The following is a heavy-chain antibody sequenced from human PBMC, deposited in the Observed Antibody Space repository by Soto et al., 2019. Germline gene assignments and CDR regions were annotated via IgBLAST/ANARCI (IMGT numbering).Heavy chain of an antibody. J-gene: IGHJ4*02. V-gene: IGHV3-30-3*01. D-gene: IGHD4-17*01. CDR3: ARNVPVTALGY. CDR2: ISYDGSNK. Sequence: GGSLRLSCAASGFTFSSYAMHWVRQAPGKGLEWVAVISYDGSNKYYADSVKGRFTISRDNSKNTLYLQMNSLRAEDTAVYYCARNVPVTALGYWGQGSLVTVSS. CDR1: GFTFSSYA.